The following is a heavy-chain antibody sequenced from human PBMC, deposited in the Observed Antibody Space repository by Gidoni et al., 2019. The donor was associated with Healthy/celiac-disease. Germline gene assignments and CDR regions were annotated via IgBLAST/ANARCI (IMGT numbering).Heavy chain of an antibody. J-gene: IGHJ4*02. Sequence: EVQLVESGGGLVQPGGSLRLSCAASGFTFSSYSMNWVRQAPGKGLEWVSYISSSSSTIYYADSVKGRFTISRDNAKNSLYLQMNSLRAEDTAVYYCARDQTTVRDLSFDYWGQGTLVTVSS. CDR1: GFTFSSYS. D-gene: IGHD4-17*01. CDR3: ARDQTTVRDLSFDY. CDR2: ISSSSSTI. V-gene: IGHV3-48*04.